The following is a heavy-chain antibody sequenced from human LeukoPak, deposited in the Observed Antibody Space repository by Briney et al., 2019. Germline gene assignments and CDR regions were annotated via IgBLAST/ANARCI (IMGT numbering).Heavy chain of an antibody. CDR2: ISSSSSTI. D-gene: IGHD2-2*01. V-gene: IGHV3-48*04. J-gene: IGHJ2*01. Sequence: GGSLRLSCAASGFTFSSYSMNWVRQAPGKGLEWVSYISSSSSTIYYADSVKGRFTISRGNAKNSLYLQMNSLRAEDTAVYYCARDRPNIVVVPAASFDLWGRGTLVTVSS. CDR1: GFTFSSYS. CDR3: ARDRPNIVVVPAASFDL.